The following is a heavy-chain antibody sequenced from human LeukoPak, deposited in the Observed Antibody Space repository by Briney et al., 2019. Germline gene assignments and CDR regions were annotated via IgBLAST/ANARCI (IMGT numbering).Heavy chain of an antibody. J-gene: IGHJ4*02. CDR2: ISGSGGST. Sequence: GGSLRLSCAASGFTFSSYAMSWVRQAPGKGLEWVSAISGSGGSTYYADSVKGRFTISRDNSKNTLYLQMNSLRAEDTAVYYCAKWGGKEDTYGPTPDYWGQGTLATVSS. D-gene: IGHD3-16*01. CDR3: AKWGGKEDTYGPTPDY. CDR1: GFTFSSYA. V-gene: IGHV3-23*01.